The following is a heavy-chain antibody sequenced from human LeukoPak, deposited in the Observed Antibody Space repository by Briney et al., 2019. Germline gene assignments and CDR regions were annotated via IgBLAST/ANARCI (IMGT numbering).Heavy chain of an antibody. Sequence: SETLSLTCAVYGGCFSGYYWSWIRQPPCTWLEWIGESKHNGSTNYNPAHKSRVTRSVNTTKNQFSLKLSSVPAADTAVYCCARGGRVVVPAAIKQQFDYWGQGTLVTVSS. CDR1: GGCFSGYY. D-gene: IGHD2-2*02. V-gene: IGHV4-34*01. CDR3: ARGGRVVVPAAIKQQFDY. J-gene: IGHJ4*02. CDR2: SKHNGST.